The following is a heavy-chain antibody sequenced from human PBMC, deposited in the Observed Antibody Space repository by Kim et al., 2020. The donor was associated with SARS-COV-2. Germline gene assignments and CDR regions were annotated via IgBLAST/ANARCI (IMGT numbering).Heavy chain of an antibody. CDR1: GFTVSSNY. CDR2: IYSGGST. CDR3: AIGTITMVRGVASHRFDP. J-gene: IGHJ5*02. V-gene: IGHV3-66*02. Sequence: GGSLRLSCAASGFTVSSNYMSWVRQAPGKGLEWVSVIYSGGSTYYADSVKGRFTISRDNSKNTLYLQMNSMRAEDTAVYYCAIGTITMVRGVASHRFDPWCQGTLVTVSS. D-gene: IGHD3-10*01.